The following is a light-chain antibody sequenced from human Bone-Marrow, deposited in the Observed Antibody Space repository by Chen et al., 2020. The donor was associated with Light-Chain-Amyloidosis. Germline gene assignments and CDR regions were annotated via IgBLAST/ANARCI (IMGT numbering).Light chain of an antibody. Sequence: EIVLTQSPGTLSLSPGEGANLSCRASQTISTNYLTWSQQKGGQAPRLLIYGSSSRATGIPDRFTGSGSGTDFTLTINRLEPEDFAMYYCQQYGTSPLTFGGGTKVEIK. CDR1: QTISTNY. V-gene: IGKV3-20*01. CDR2: GSS. J-gene: IGKJ4*01. CDR3: QQYGTSPLT.